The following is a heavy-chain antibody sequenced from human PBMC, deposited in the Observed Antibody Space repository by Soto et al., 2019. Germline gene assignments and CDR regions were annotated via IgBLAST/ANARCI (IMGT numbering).Heavy chain of an antibody. Sequence: PSETLSLTCTVSGGSISSGDYYWSWIRQPPGKGLEWIGYFYYSGSTYYNPALKSRVTTSVDTSKNQFSRKLSSVTAADPAVYYCARDRIAARPGGADYYYGMDVWGQGTTVTVSS. D-gene: IGHD6-6*01. V-gene: IGHV4-30-4*01. J-gene: IGHJ6*02. CDR1: GGSISSGDYY. CDR2: FYYSGST. CDR3: ARDRIAARPGGADYYYGMDV.